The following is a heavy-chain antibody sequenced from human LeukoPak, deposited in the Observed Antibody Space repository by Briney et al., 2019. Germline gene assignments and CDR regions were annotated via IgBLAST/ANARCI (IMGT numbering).Heavy chain of an antibody. CDR3: ARETTTGIVGATWSFDI. V-gene: IGHV3-21*01. CDR1: GFTFSSYS. J-gene: IGHJ3*02. CDR2: ISSSSSYI. D-gene: IGHD1-26*01. Sequence: GGSLRLSCAASGFTFSSYSMNWVRQAPGKGLEWVSSISSSSSYIYYADSVKGRFTISRDNAKNSLYLQMNSLRAEDTAVYYCARETTTGIVGATWSFDIWGQGTMVTVSS.